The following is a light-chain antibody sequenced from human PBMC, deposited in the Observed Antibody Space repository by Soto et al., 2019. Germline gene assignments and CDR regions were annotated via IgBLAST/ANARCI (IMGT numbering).Light chain of an antibody. CDR3: SSYTSSSTWV. J-gene: IGLJ3*02. Sequence: QSALTQPASVSGSPGQSITISCTGTSSDVGGYKYVSWYQHHPGEAPKLMIYEVTNRPSGVSNRFSGAKSDNTSSLTISGLQAEDEADYYFSSYTSSSTWVFGGGTKLTVL. CDR1: SSDVGGYKY. V-gene: IGLV2-14*01. CDR2: EVT.